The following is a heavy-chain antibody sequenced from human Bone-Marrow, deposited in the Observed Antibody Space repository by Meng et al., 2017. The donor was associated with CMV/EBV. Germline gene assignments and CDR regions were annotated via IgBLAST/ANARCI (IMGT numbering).Heavy chain of an antibody. Sequence: SETLSLTCTVSGGSISSGGYYWSWIRQHPGKGLEWIGYIYYSGSTYYNPSLKSRVTISVDTSKNQFSLKLSSVTAADTAVYYCARGRICSSTSCHREYVQHWGQGPLVTVSS. D-gene: IGHD2-2*01. CDR2: IYYSGST. CDR3: ARGRICSSTSCHREYVQH. V-gene: IGHV4-31*03. J-gene: IGHJ1*01. CDR1: GGSISSGGYY.